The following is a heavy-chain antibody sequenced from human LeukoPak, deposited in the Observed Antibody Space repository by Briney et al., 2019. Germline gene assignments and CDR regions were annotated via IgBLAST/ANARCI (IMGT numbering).Heavy chain of an antibody. CDR3: TRDSGTYNWFDP. V-gene: IGHV3-73*01. CDR2: IDKKDKGYATAT. Sequence: QPGGSLRLSCAASGFTFSGSAIHWVRQSSGKGLELVGQIDKKDKGYATATAYAASVKGRFTISRDDSINTAYLQMKSLKTEDTALYYCTRDSGTYNWFDPWGQGTLVTVSS. CDR1: GFTFSGSA. D-gene: IGHD1-26*01. J-gene: IGHJ5*02.